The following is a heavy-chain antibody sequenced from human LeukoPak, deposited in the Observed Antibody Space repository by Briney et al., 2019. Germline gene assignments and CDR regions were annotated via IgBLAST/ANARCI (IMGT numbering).Heavy chain of an antibody. D-gene: IGHD6-19*01. CDR2: SWDVGTKD. V-gene: IGHV3-33*03. J-gene: IGHJ4*02. CDR3: ATDRGTGWHGIDN. Sequence: PGKCLRHSCVPPGFCLSSKVAHWVRPFLGRGGEWRGVSWDVGTKDYYTDTLKGRFTLSRDNFKKTLYLQMSRLRVDDTAIYNSATDRGTGWHGIDNWGQGTLVTVPS. CDR1: GFCLSSKV.